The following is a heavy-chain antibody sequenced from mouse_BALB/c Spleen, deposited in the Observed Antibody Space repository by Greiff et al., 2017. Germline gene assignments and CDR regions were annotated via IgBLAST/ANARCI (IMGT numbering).Heavy chain of an antibody. CDR1: GDSITSGY. V-gene: IGHV3-8*02. CDR3: ARRDYRYDGYYFDY. Sequence: EVQLQESGPSLVKPSQTLSLTCSVTGDSITSGYWNWIRKFPGNKLEYMGYISYSGSTYYNPSLKSRISITRDTSKNQYYLQLNSVTTEDTATYYCARRDYRYDGYYFDYWGQGTTLTVSS. CDR2: ISYSGST. J-gene: IGHJ2*01. D-gene: IGHD2-14*01.